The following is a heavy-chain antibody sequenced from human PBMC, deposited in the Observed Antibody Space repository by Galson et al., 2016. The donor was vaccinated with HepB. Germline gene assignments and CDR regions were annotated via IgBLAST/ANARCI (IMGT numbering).Heavy chain of an antibody. CDR2: VNGGSGTT. CDR1: GYTFTSYV. D-gene: IGHD6-19*01. J-gene: IGHJ4*02. CDR3: TTSVAVGY. Sequence: SVKVSCKASGYTFTSYVIHWVRQAPGQSLEWMGWVNGGSGTTKYSQKFQARVTLTRDTPASTAYLELSSLTSEDTAVYYCTTSVAVGYWGQGTLVTVSS. V-gene: IGHV1-3*01.